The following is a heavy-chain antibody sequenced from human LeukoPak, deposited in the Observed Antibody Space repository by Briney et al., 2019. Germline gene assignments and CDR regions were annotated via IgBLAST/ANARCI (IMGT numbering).Heavy chain of an antibody. J-gene: IGHJ6*04. CDR2: IIPIFGTA. CDR3: ACAPGGGSGSGYGMDV. D-gene: IGHD3-10*01. Sequence: GSSVKVSCKASGGTFNSHAMSWVRQAPGQGLEWIGGIIPIFGTANYAQKFEGRVTITADKYTSTAYMAMSSLRSEDTAVYYCACAPGGGSGSGYGMDVWGKGTTVTVSS. V-gene: IGHV1-69*06. CDR1: GGTFNSHA.